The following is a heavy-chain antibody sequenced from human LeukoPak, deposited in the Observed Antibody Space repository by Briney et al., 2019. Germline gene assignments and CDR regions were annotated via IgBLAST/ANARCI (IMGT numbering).Heavy chain of an antibody. D-gene: IGHD3-3*01. V-gene: IGHV3-23*01. CDR3: AKHSGVDFWSGYSHFWGYFDY. CDR2: ISGSGGST. Sequence: GGSLRLSCAASGFTFSSYAMSWVRQAPGKGLEWVSAISGSGGSTYYADSVKGRFTISRDNSKNTLYLQMNSLRAEDTAVYYCAKHSGVDFWSGYSHFWGYFDYWGQGILVTVSS. CDR1: GFTFSSYA. J-gene: IGHJ4*02.